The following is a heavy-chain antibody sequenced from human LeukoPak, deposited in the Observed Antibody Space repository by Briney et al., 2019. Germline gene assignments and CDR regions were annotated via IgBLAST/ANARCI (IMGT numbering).Heavy chain of an antibody. CDR1: GGTFSSYA. V-gene: IGHV1-69*06. J-gene: IGHJ6*03. CDR2: IIPIFGTA. Sequence: GASVKVSCKASGGTFSSYAISWVRQAPGQGLEWMGGIIPIFGTANYAQKFQGRVTITADKSTSTAYMELSSLRSEDTAVYYCARSYPRIYYYYYYMDVWGKGTTVTVSS. CDR3: ARSYPRIYYYYYYMDV. D-gene: IGHD3-16*02.